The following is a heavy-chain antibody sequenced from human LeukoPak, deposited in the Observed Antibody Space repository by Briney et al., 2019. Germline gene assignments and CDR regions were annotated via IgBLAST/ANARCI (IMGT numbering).Heavy chain of an antibody. Sequence: PGGSLRLSCAASGFTFSSYALHWVRQAPGKGLEWVAVISYDGSNKYYADSVKGRFTISRDNSKNTLYLQMNSLRAEDTAVYYCARSRGYYDSSGFYWGTYYFDYWGQGTLVTVSS. V-gene: IGHV3-30*04. CDR1: GFTFSSYA. J-gene: IGHJ4*02. CDR2: ISYDGSNK. CDR3: ARSRGYYDSSGFYWGTYYFDY. D-gene: IGHD3-22*01.